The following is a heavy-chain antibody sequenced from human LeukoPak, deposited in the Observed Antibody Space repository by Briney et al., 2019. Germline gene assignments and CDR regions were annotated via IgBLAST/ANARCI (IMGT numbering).Heavy chain of an antibody. V-gene: IGHV3-23*01. CDR1: GFTFISCA. CDR2: ISAGGSST. D-gene: IGHD4-17*01. Sequence: GGSLRLSCAASGFTFISCAMSWVGQAPGKGLEWVSAISAGGSSTYYADSVKGRFTISRDNARNSLYLQMNSLRADDTAVYYCARGHYGLDFWGHGVLVTVSS. CDR3: ARGHYGLDF. J-gene: IGHJ4*01.